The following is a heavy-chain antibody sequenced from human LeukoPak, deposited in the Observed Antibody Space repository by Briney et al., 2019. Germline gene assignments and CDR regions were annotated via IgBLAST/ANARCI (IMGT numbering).Heavy chain of an antibody. CDR3: AKARRDGYNNFDY. J-gene: IGHJ4*02. CDR2: ISGSGGST. D-gene: IGHD5-24*01. V-gene: IGHV3-23*01. CDR1: GFTFSSYS. Sequence: GGSLRLSCAASGFTFSSYSMHWVRRAPGKGLEWVSAISGSGGSTYYADSVKGRFTISRDNSKNTLYLQMNSLRAEDTAVYYCAKARRDGYNNFDYWGQGTLVTVSS.